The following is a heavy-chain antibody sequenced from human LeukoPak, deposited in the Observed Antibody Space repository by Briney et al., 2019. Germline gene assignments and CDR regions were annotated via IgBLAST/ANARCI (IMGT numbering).Heavy chain of an antibody. CDR2: INPNSGGT. CDR1: EYTFTDYY. D-gene: IGHD6-19*01. CDR3: ARVYHFDSGRAGY. V-gene: IGHV1-2*02. Sequence: ASVKVSCNTSEYTFTDYYIHWVRQAPGQGLEWMGWINPNSGGTNYAQKFQGRVTMTRDTSISTAYMELSRLRSDDTAVYYCARVYHFDSGRAGYWGQGTLVTVSS. J-gene: IGHJ4*02.